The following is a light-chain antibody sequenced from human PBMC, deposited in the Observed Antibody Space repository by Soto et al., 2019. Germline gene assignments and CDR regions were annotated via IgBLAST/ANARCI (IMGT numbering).Light chain of an antibody. Sequence: DIQMTQSPSSLSASVGDRVTITCQASQDISIYLNWYQHKSGKAPRLLIYDASNLETGVPSRFSGSGSGTDFTFTISSLQPEDIATYYCQQYDTLFTFGPGTKVDIK. J-gene: IGKJ3*01. CDR2: DAS. CDR3: QQYDTLFT. CDR1: QDISIY. V-gene: IGKV1-33*01.